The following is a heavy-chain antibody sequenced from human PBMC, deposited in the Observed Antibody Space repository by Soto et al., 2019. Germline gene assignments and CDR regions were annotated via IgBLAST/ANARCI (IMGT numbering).Heavy chain of an antibody. D-gene: IGHD1-7*01. CDR1: GGSFSIND. CDR3: AKDNQTYNWDYLFGT. CDR2: ISNDGNNK. V-gene: IGHV3-30*18. J-gene: IGHJ5*02. Sequence: TGGSMRVSCAASGGSFSINDMHWVRQAPGRGLEWVAVISNDGNNKYYADSVKGRFTLSRDNSKNMVYLQMDSLRVEDTAVYFCAKDNQTYNWDYLFGTWAPGTLVTVSS.